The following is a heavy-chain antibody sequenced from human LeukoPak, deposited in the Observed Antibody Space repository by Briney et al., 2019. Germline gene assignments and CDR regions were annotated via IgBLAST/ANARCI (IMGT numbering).Heavy chain of an antibody. CDR2: IIPILGIA. CDR3: ARDREISTSGLDY. V-gene: IGHV1-69*04. CDR1: GGTFSSYA. D-gene: IGHD3-10*01. Sequence: SVKVSCKASGGTFSSYAISWVRQAPGQGLEWMGRIIPILGIANYAQKFQGRVTITADKSTSTAYMELSNLRSEDTAVYYCARDREISTSGLDYWGQGTLVTVSS. J-gene: IGHJ4*02.